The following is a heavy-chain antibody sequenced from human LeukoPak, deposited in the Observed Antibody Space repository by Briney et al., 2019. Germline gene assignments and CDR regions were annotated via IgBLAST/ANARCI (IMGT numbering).Heavy chain of an antibody. Sequence: QPGGSLRLSCAASGFTFRSYEMNWVRQAPGKGLEWVSYISSSGSTIYYADSVKGRFTISRDNAKNSLYLQMNSLRAEDTAVYYCARDNRRVSSGWYLYYGMDVWGKGTTVTVSS. V-gene: IGHV3-48*03. J-gene: IGHJ6*04. CDR3: ARDNRRVSSGWYLYYGMDV. CDR1: GFTFRSYE. D-gene: IGHD6-19*01. CDR2: ISSSGSTI.